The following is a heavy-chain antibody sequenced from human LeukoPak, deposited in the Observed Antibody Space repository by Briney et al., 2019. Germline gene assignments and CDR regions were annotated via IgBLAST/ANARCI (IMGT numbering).Heavy chain of an antibody. CDR3: ARSGSIAVAGTAGVAYYGMDV. CDR1: GFTFSSYG. CDR2: IWYDGSNK. Sequence: PGGSLRLSCAASGFTFSSYGMHWVRQAPGKGLEWVAVIWYDGSNKYYADSVKGRFTISRDNSKNTLYLQMNSLRAEDTAVYYCARSGSIAVAGTAGVAYYGMDVWGQGTTVTVSS. V-gene: IGHV3-33*01. J-gene: IGHJ6*02. D-gene: IGHD6-19*01.